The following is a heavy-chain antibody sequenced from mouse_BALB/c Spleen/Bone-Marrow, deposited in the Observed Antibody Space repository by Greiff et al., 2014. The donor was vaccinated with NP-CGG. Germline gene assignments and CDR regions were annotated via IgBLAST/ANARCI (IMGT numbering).Heavy chain of an antibody. V-gene: IGHV10-1*02. J-gene: IGHJ4*01. CDR3: LRHPSGGYAMDY. CDR1: GFTFNTYA. CDR2: IRSKSNNYAI. D-gene: IGHD6-1*01. Sequence: EVKLVESGGGLVQPKGSLKLSCAASGFTFNTYAMNWVRQAPGKGLEWVARIRSKSNNYAIYYADSVKDRFTISRDDSQSMLYRQMNNLKTEDTAMYYCLRHPSGGYAMDYWGQGASVTVSS.